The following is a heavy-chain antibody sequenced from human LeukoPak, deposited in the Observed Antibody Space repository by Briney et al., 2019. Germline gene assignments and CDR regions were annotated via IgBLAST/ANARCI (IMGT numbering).Heavy chain of an antibody. CDR3: ARGTDSSGYYSGDY. V-gene: IGHV1-2*06. J-gene: IGHJ4*02. D-gene: IGHD3-22*01. Sequence: ASVKVSCKASGYTFTGYYMHWVRQAPGQGLEWMGRINPNSGGTNYAQKFQGRVTMTRDTSISTAYMELSRLRSDDTAVYYCARGTDSSGYYSGDYWGQGTPVTVSS. CDR1: GYTFTGYY. CDR2: INPNSGGT.